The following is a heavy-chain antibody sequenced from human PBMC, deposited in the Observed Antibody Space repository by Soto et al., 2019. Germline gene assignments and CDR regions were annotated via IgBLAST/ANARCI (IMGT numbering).Heavy chain of an antibody. D-gene: IGHD6-13*01. CDR2: INAGNGNT. CDR3: AGVRSSSWYNYYYYYGMDV. J-gene: IGHJ6*02. Sequence: RASVKVSCKASGYTFTSYAMHWVRQAPGQRLEWMGWINAGNGNTKYSQKFQGRVTITRDTSASTAYMELSSLRSEDTAVYYCAGVRSSSWYNYYYYYGMDVWGQGTTVTVSS. CDR1: GYTFTSYA. V-gene: IGHV1-3*01.